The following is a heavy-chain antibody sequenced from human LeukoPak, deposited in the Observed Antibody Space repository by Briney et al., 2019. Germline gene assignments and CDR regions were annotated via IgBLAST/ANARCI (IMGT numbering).Heavy chain of an antibody. CDR3: ARASSGSGDYYYGMDV. CDR1: GGSISSGDYY. Sequence: SQTLSLTCTVSGGSISSGDYYWSWIRQPPGKGLEWIGYIYYSGSTYYNPSLKSRVTISVDTSKNQFSLKLSSVTAADTAVYYCARASSGSGDYYYGMDVWGRGTTVTVSS. V-gene: IGHV4-30-4*01. CDR2: IYYSGST. J-gene: IGHJ6*04. D-gene: IGHD3-10*01.